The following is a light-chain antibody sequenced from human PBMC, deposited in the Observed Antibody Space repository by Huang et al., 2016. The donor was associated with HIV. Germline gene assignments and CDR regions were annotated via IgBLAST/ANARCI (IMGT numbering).Light chain of an antibody. CDR3: QHYKT. J-gene: IGKJ2*01. V-gene: IGKV3-15*01. Sequence: EIVMTQSPATLSVSPGKRVTLSCTTSQSISTNLAWYQHKPGQAPRLVIHSASTRANDVPARFSGSGSVTEFTLTITSLQPEDFAVYSCQHYKTFGRGTKLEI. CDR1: QSISTN. CDR2: SAS.